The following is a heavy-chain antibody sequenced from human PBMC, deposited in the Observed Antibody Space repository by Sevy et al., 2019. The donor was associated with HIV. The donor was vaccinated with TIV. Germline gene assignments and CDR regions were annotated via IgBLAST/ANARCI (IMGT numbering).Heavy chain of an antibody. J-gene: IGHJ2*01. CDR2: ISSSGSTI. Sequence: GGSLRLSCVASGFTFSDYYMSWIRQAPGKGLEWVSYISSSGSTIYYADSVKGRFTISRDNAKNSLYLQMNSLRAEDTAVYYCARVRQYDYVWGSYRPSYWYFDLWGRGTLVTVSS. D-gene: IGHD3-16*02. V-gene: IGHV3-11*01. CDR1: GFTFSDYY. CDR3: ARVRQYDYVWGSYRPSYWYFDL.